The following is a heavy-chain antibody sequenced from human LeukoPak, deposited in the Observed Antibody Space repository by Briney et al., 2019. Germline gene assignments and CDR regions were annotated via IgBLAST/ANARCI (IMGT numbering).Heavy chain of an antibody. D-gene: IGHD2-2*01. CDR2: MHHSGRI. J-gene: IGHJ5*02. CDR3: ARVQEGCSRASCYLEP. V-gene: IGHV4-4*02. Sequence: PSETLSLTCAISGDSISSSNWWNWVRQPPGKGLEWIGEMHHSGRINYNPSLKRRVTLSIDRAMNHFSLRLNSVAAADTALYYCARVQEGCSRASCYLEPWGQGTLATVSS. CDR1: GDSISSSNW.